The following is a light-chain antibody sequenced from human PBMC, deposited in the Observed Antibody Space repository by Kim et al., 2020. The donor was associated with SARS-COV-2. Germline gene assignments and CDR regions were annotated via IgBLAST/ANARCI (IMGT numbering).Light chain of an antibody. CDR3: LLYYGDGQGI. J-gene: IGLJ2*01. CDR2: SAN. CDR1: TGAITSGNY. V-gene: IGLV7-43*01. Sequence: GWTVTLAWTASTGAITSGNYPDWCQRKPGQEPRALFYSANKKQPWTPARFSGSLRGGKAALTLSGVQPEDEADYYCLLYYGDGQGIFGGGTQLTVL.